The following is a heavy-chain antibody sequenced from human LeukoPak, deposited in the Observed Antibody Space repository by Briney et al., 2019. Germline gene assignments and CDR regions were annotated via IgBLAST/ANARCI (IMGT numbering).Heavy chain of an antibody. CDR3: AGSYKFAYYYYMDV. D-gene: IGHD5-24*01. V-gene: IGHV4-59*01. J-gene: IGHJ6*03. CDR2: IYYTGNT. CDR1: GGAISYYY. Sequence: SETLSLTCTVSGGAISYYYWNWIRQPPGKGLEWIGYIYYTGNTNYNPSLKSRVTISVDTSKNQFSLKLSSVTAADTAVYYCAGSYKFAYYYYMDVWGKGTTVTVSS.